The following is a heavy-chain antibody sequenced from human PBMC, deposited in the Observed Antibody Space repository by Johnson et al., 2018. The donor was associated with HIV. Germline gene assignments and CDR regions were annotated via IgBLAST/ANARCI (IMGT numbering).Heavy chain of an antibody. CDR3: ARGGSSGYMDDAFDI. CDR2: IRYDGSNK. CDR1: GFTVSSNY. D-gene: IGHD1-26*01. Sequence: QVQLVESGGGLVQPGGSLRLSCAASGFTVSSNYMSWVRQAPGKGLEWVAFIRYDGSNKYYADSVKGRFTISRDNSKNTLYLQMNSLRAEDTAVYYCARGGSSGYMDDAFDIWGQGTMVTVSS. J-gene: IGHJ3*02. V-gene: IGHV3-30*02.